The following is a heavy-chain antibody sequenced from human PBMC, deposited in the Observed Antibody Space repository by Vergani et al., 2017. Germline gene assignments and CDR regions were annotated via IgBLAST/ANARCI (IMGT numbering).Heavy chain of an antibody. Sequence: EVQLLESGGGLVQPGGSLRLSCAASGFTFSSYAMSWVRQAPGKGLEWVGRIKSKTDGGTTDYAAPVKGRFTISRDDSKNTLYLQMNSLKTEDTAVYYCTTRPSGPHFWSGFRDYYGMDVWGQGTTVTVSS. D-gene: IGHD3-3*02. CDR2: IKSKTDGGTT. CDR1: GFTFSSYA. CDR3: TTRPSGPHFWSGFRDYYGMDV. V-gene: IGHV3-15*01. J-gene: IGHJ6*02.